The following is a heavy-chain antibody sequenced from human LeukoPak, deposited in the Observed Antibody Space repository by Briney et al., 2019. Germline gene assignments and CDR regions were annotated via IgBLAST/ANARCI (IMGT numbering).Heavy chain of an antibody. Sequence: PGGSLRLSCAASGFTFADYAMHWVRQAPGKGLEWVSGISWNSGSIGYADSVKGRFTIARDNAKNSLYLQMNSLRAEDTALYYCAKDRGAVAGTSGGGFDYWGQGTLVTVSS. D-gene: IGHD6-19*01. J-gene: IGHJ4*02. CDR1: GFTFADYA. CDR2: ISWNSGSI. V-gene: IGHV3-9*01. CDR3: AKDRGAVAGTSGGGFDY.